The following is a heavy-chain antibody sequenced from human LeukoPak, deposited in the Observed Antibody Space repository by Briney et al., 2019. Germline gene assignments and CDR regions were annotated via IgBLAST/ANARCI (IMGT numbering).Heavy chain of an antibody. V-gene: IGHV4-4*09. CDR3: ARHRVRYSNYDY. D-gene: IGHD4-11*01. CDR1: GGSISSYY. Sequence: SETLSLTCTVSGGSISSYYWSWIRQPPGKGLEWIGYIYTSGSTNCNPSLKSRVTISVDTSKNQFSLKLSSVTAADTAVYYCARHRVRYSNYDYWGQGTLVTVSS. CDR2: IYTSGST. J-gene: IGHJ4*02.